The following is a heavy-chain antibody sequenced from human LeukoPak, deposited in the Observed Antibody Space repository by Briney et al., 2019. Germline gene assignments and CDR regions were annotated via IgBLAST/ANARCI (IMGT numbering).Heavy chain of an antibody. CDR2: INPSGGST. J-gene: IGHJ4*02. CDR1: GYTFTGYY. V-gene: IGHV1-46*01. CDR3: ARGQYYYDSSGYYPKGNFDY. Sequence: ASVKVSCKASGYTFTGYYMHWVRQAPGQGLEWMGIINPSGGSTSYAQKFQGRVTMTRDTSTSTVYMELSSLRSEDTAVYYCARGQYYYDSSGYYPKGNFDYWGQGTLVTVSS. D-gene: IGHD3-22*01.